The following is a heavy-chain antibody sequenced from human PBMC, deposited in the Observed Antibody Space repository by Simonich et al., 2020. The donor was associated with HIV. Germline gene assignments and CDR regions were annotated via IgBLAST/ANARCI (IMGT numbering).Heavy chain of an antibody. Sequence: QVQLQQWGAGLLKPSETLSLTCAGYSGSFSGYYWSWIRQSPGEGLEWFGEITYSGRTNYNPSLKRRVTISVDTSKKQFSLKLKSVTVADTAVYYCAREVGYYPPQLEENNAFDFWGQGTMVTVSS. V-gene: IGHV4-34*01. CDR2: ITYSGRT. CDR1: SGSFSGYY. CDR3: AREVGYYPPQLEENNAFDF. D-gene: IGHD3-10*01. J-gene: IGHJ3*01.